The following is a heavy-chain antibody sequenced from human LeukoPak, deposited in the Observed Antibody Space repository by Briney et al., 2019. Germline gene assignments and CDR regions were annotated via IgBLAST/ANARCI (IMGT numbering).Heavy chain of an antibody. D-gene: IGHD4-11*01. V-gene: IGHV4-38-2*01. J-gene: IGHJ4*02. CDR3: ARRYSNSYFDY. Sequence: SETLSLTCAVSGYSISSGYYWAWIRQPPGKGLEWIGNIYHSGSTYYNPSLKSRVTISVDTSKNQFSLKLSSMTAADTAVYYCARRYSNSYFDYWGQGTLVTVSS. CDR2: IYHSGST. CDR1: GYSISSGYY.